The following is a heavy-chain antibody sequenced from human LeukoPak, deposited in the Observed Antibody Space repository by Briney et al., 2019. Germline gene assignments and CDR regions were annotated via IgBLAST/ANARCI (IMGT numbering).Heavy chain of an antibody. CDR1: GFTVSSNY. CDR3: ARDRLAAAGTIDY. CDR2: IYSGGST. J-gene: IGHJ4*02. D-gene: IGHD6-13*01. Sequence: GGSLRLSCAASGFTVSSNYMSWVRQAPGKGLEWVSVIYSGGSTYYADSVKGRFTISRDNAKNSLYLQMNSLRAEDTAVYYCARDRLAAAGTIDYWGQGTLVTVSS. V-gene: IGHV3-66*01.